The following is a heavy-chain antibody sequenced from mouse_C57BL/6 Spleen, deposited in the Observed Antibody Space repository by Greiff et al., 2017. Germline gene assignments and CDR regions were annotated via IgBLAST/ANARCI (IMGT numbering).Heavy chain of an antibody. CDR2: ISSGSSYT. J-gene: IGHJ2*01. D-gene: IGHD3-3*01. Sequence: EVHLVESGGDLVKPGGSLKLSCAASGFTFSSYGMSWVRQTPDKRLEWVATISSGSSYTYYPDSVKGRFTISRDNAKNTLYLQMSSLKSEDTSMYYCERGGDVDYWGQGTTLTVSS. V-gene: IGHV5-6*01. CDR1: GFTFSSYG. CDR3: ERGGDVDY.